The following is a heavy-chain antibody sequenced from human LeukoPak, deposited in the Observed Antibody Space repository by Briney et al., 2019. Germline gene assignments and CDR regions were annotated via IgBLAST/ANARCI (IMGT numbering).Heavy chain of an antibody. V-gene: IGHV3-53*04. Sequence: GGSLRLSCAASGLTVSSNYITWVRQPPGKGLEWVSVLHAAGGTYYADSVKGRFTISRHISKNTVYLQMNSLRAEDTAVYYCAREGYDSSGYPRLLDYWGQGTLVTVSS. CDR2: LHAAGGT. D-gene: IGHD3-22*01. CDR1: GLTVSSNY. J-gene: IGHJ4*02. CDR3: AREGYDSSGYPRLLDY.